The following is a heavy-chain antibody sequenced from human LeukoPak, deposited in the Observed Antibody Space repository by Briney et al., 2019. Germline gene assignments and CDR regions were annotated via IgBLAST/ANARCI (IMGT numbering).Heavy chain of an antibody. CDR3: TYGGNFDY. Sequence: PGGSLRLSCAASGFTVITNYMSWVRQAPGKGLEWVSVIYSGGDTYYADSVKGRFTIPRDNSKNTLSLQMNSLRAEDTALYYCTYGGNFDYWGQGTLVTVSS. CDR2: IYSGGDT. CDR1: GFTVITNY. D-gene: IGHD4-17*01. V-gene: IGHV3-66*01. J-gene: IGHJ4*02.